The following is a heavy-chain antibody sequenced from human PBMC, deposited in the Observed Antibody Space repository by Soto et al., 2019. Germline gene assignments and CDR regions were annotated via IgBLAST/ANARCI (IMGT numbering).Heavy chain of an antibody. CDR1: GFTFSSYA. D-gene: IGHD6-19*01. J-gene: IGHJ4*02. CDR2: ISGSGGST. V-gene: IGHV3-23*01. Sequence: EVQLLESGGGLVQPGGSLRLSCAASGFTFSSYAMSWVREAPGKGLEWVSAISGSGGSTYYADSVKGRFTISRDNSKNTLYLHMNSLRAEDTAVYCCAKVSSDWYDYFDYWGQGTLVTVSS. CDR3: AKVSSDWYDYFDY.